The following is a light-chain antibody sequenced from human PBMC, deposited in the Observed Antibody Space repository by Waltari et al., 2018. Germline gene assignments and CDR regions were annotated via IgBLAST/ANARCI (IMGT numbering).Light chain of an antibody. V-gene: IGKV2-30*01. J-gene: IGKJ1*01. CDR2: KVA. CDR3: MQGTPWPGT. Sequence: DVVVTQSPLSLPVTLGQTASISCRSNQSLVYSDGNTNLKWFHQRTGQSTRRPIYKVADRESGVPDRFSGSGSGTEVTLKISRVEADDPGIYLVMQGTPWPGTFGQGNKVDMK. CDR1: QSLVYSDGNTN.